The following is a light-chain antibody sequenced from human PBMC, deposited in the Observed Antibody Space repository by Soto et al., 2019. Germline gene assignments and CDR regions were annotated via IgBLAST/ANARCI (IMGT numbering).Light chain of an antibody. CDR3: QSYDSSLSGTHVV. Sequence: QSVLTQPPSVSGAPGQRVTISCTGSSSNSGAGYDVHWYQQLPGTAPKLLIYGNSNRPSGVPDRFSGSKSGTSASLAITGLQAEDEADYYCQSYDSSLSGTHVVFGGGTKLTVL. V-gene: IGLV1-40*01. CDR2: GNS. CDR1: SSNSGAGYD. J-gene: IGLJ2*01.